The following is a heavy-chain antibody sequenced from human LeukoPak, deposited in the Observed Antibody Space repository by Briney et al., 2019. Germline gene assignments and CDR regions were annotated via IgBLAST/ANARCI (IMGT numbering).Heavy chain of an antibody. CDR1: GGSISSYY. CDR2: IYYSGST. CDR3: ARFSMVRGEGGNWFDP. D-gene: IGHD3-10*01. V-gene: IGHV4-59*01. J-gene: IGHJ5*02. Sequence: SETLSLTCTVSGGSISSYYWSWIRQPPGKGLEWIGYIYYSGSTNYNPSLKGRVTISVDTSKNQFSLKLSSVTAADTAVYYCARFSMVRGEGGNWFDPWGQGTLVTVSS.